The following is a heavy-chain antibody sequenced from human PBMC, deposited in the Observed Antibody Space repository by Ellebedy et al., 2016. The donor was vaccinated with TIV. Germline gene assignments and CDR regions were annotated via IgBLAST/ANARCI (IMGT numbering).Heavy chain of an antibody. J-gene: IGHJ4*02. V-gene: IGHV1-69*13. D-gene: IGHD2-21*02. CDR1: GGTFSSYA. CDR2: IIPIFGTA. Sequence: AASVKVSCKASGGTFSSYAISWVRQAPGQGLEWMGGIIPIFGTANYAQKFQGRVTITADESTSTAYMELSSLRSEDTAVYYCARSGLIGCGGDCYNLDHFDYWGQGTLVTVSS. CDR3: ARSGLIGCGGDCYNLDHFDY.